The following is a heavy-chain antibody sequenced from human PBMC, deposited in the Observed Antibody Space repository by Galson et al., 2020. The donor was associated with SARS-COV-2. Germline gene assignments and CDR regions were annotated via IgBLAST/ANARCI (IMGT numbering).Heavy chain of an antibody. J-gene: IGHJ6*03. CDR1: GGTFSSYA. V-gene: IGHV1-69*06. D-gene: IGHD2-15*01. Sequence: ASVKVSCKASGGTFSSYAISWVRQAPGQGLEWMGRIIPIFGTANYAQKFQGRVTITADKSTSTAYMELSSLRSEDTAVYYCAREKAGYCSGGSCPLDYYYYYMDVWGKGTTVTISS. CDR3: AREKAGYCSGGSCPLDYYYYYMDV. CDR2: IIPIFGTA.